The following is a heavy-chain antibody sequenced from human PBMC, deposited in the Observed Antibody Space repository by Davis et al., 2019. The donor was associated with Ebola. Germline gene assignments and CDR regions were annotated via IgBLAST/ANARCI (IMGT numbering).Heavy chain of an antibody. CDR3: ARGCRSLGKDAFDI. CDR2: IIPNFGTA. CDR1: GGTFSSYA. J-gene: IGHJ3*02. D-gene: IGHD7-27*01. V-gene: IGHV1-69*06. Sequence: SVKVSCKASGGTFSSYAISWVRQAPGQGLEWMGGIIPNFGTANYAQKFQGRVTITADKSTSTAYMELSSLRSEDTAVYYCARGCRSLGKDAFDIWGQGTMVTVSS.